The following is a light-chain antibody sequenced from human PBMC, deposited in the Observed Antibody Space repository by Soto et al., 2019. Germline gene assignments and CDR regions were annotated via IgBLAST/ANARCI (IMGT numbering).Light chain of an antibody. CDR2: DVS. CDR1: SSDVGGYNY. J-gene: IGLJ2*01. Sequence: QSVLTQPASVSGSPGQSITISCTGTSSDVGGYNYVSWYQQHPGKAPKLMIYDVSNRPSGVSNRFSGSKSGNTASLTISGLQAEDEADYYCSSYTSSSTFVLFGGGTKLTV. CDR3: SSYTSSSTFVL. V-gene: IGLV2-14*01.